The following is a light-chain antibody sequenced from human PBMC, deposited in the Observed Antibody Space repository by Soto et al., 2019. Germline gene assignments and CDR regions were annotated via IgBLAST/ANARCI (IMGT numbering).Light chain of an antibody. CDR1: QTISSSY. V-gene: IGKV3-20*01. CDR2: GAS. Sequence: EVVLTQSPGTLSLSPGERATLSCRASQTISSSYLAWYHQKPGQAPRLLIYGASSRATGIPDRFSGSGSGTDFTLTISRLEPEDFAVDYCQQYGSSPPYTFGQGTKLEMK. J-gene: IGKJ2*01. CDR3: QQYGSSPPYT.